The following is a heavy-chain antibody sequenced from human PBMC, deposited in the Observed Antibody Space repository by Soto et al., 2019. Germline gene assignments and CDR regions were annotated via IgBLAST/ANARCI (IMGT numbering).Heavy chain of an antibody. D-gene: IGHD3-22*01. Sequence: AESLRLSCAASGFTFSSYAMSWVRQAPGKGLQWVSAISGSGGSTYYADSVKGRFTISRDNSKNTLYLQMNSLRAEDTAVYYCAKGSPYYYDSSGPPSWFDPWGQGTLVTVSS. J-gene: IGHJ5*02. CDR1: GFTFSSYA. CDR2: ISGSGGST. CDR3: AKGSPYYYDSSGPPSWFDP. V-gene: IGHV3-23*01.